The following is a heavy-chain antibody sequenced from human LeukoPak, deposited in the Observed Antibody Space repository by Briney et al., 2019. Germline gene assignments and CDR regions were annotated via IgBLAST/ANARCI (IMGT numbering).Heavy chain of an antibody. D-gene: IGHD5-24*01. CDR3: AKEGRSLQTY. CDR1: GFTFSSYA. J-gene: IGHJ4*02. V-gene: IGHV3-23*01. CDR2: ISGSGGST. Sequence: GGSLRLSCAASGFTFSSYAMSWVRQAPGMGLEWVSAISGSGGSTCYADSVKGRFTISRDNAKNSLYLQMNSLRVEDTAVYYCAKEGRSLQTYWGQGTLVTVSS.